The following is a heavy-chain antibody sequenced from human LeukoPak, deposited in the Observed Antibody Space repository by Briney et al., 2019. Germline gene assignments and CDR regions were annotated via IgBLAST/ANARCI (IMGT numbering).Heavy chain of an antibody. D-gene: IGHD3-3*01. CDR3: ARGLFWRRTLKRQDYFDY. Sequence: ASVKVSCKASGYTFTGYYMHWVRQAPGQGLEWMGWINPNSGGTNYAQKFQGRVTMTRDTSISTAYMELSRLRSDDTAVYYCARGLFWRRTLKRQDYFDYWGQGTLVTVSS. V-gene: IGHV1-2*02. CDR1: GYTFTGYY. CDR2: INPNSGGT. J-gene: IGHJ4*02.